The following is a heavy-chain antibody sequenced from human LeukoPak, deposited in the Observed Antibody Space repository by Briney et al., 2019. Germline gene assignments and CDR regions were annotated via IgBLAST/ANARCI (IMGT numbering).Heavy chain of an antibody. V-gene: IGHV6-1*01. Sequence: SQTLSLTCAISGDSVSSNSAAWNWIRQSPSRGLEWLGRTYYRSKWYNDYAVSVKSRITINPDTSKNQFSLQLNSVTPEDTAVYYCARDLGEERYSSSWTFDPWGQGTLVTVSS. CDR1: GDSVSSNSAA. D-gene: IGHD6-6*01. J-gene: IGHJ5*02. CDR2: TYYRSKWYN. CDR3: ARDLGEERYSSSWTFDP.